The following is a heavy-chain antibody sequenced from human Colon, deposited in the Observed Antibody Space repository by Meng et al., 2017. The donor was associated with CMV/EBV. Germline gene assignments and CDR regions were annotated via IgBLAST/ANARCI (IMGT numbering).Heavy chain of an antibody. Sequence: GGSLRLSCAASGFTFSNYWMSWVRQDPGKGLEWLADIKADGRDKKYVDSVKGRFTISRDNARQSLYLQMNSLRAEDTAVYYCVRDSILEVGLTPAAFDMWGEGTMVTVSS. CDR2: IKADGRDK. CDR3: VRDSILEVGLTPAAFDM. CDR1: GFTFSNYW. D-gene: IGHD1-26*01. J-gene: IGHJ3*02. V-gene: IGHV3-7*01.